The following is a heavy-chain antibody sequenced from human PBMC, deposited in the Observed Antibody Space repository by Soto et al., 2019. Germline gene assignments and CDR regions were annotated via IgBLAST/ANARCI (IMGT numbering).Heavy chain of an antibody. Sequence: SQTLSLTCAISGDSVSSNSAAWNWIRQSPSRGLESLGRTYYRSKWYNDYAESVKSRITINPDTPKNQFSLQLNSVTPEETAVYYCARERSGWYSENLCDPWGQGTLVTVSS. CDR3: ARERSGWYSENLCDP. V-gene: IGHV6-1*01. J-gene: IGHJ5*02. D-gene: IGHD6-19*01. CDR2: TYYRSKWYN. CDR1: GDSVSSNSAA.